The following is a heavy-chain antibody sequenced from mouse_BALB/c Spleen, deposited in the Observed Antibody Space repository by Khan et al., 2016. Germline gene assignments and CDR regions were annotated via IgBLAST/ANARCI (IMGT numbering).Heavy chain of an antibody. D-gene: IGHD2-1*01. Sequence: QVQLQQPGAELVRPGASVKLSCKASGYTFTGYWMTWVRQRPKQGLEWIGRIDPYDSETHYNQKFKDRAILTVDKSSSTAYMQLSSLTSEDSAVYYCARDGNYDYYAMDYWGQGTSVTVSS. CDR3: ARDGNYDYYAMDY. CDR2: IDPYDSET. V-gene: IGHV1-52*01. J-gene: IGHJ4*01. CDR1: GYTFTGYW.